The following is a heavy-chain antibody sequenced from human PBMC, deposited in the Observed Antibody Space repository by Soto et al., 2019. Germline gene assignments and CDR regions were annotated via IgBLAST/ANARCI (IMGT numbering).Heavy chain of an antibody. CDR1: GGSISSGGYY. CDR3: ARLVSIDWFPFDP. J-gene: IGHJ5*02. Sequence: SETLSLTCTVSGGSISSGGYYWSWIRQHPGKGLEWIGYIYYSGSTNYNPSLKSRVTISVDTSKNQFSLKLSSVTAADTAVYYCARLVSIDWFPFDPWGQGTLVTVSS. V-gene: IGHV4-61*08. D-gene: IGHD3-9*01. CDR2: IYYSGST.